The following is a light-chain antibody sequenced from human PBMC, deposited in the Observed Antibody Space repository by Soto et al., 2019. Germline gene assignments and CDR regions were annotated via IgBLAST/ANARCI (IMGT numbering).Light chain of an antibody. Sequence: QSALTQPPSASGSPGQSVTITCNGTSSDVGGYNYVSWYQQHPGKAPKPMIYEVSERPSGVPYRFSGCKSSNTASLTGSGLQAEDEGDYYCSSYAGSNNFVLGTGTKLTLI. CDR3: SSYAGSNNFV. J-gene: IGLJ1*01. CDR1: SSDVGGYNY. V-gene: IGLV2-8*01. CDR2: EVS.